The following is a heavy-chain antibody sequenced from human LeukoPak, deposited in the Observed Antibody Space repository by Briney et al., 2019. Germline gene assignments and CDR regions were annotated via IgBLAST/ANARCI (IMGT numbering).Heavy chain of an antibody. Sequence: SVKVSCKASGGTFISYAISWVRQAPGQGLEWMRGIIPIFGTANYAQKFQGRVTITADESTSTAYMELSSLRSEDTAVYYCAREPPPDYYDSSGYSLNWGQGTLVTVSS. CDR1: GGTFISYA. CDR2: IIPIFGTA. CDR3: AREPPPDYYDSSGYSLN. D-gene: IGHD3-22*01. V-gene: IGHV1-69*13. J-gene: IGHJ4*02.